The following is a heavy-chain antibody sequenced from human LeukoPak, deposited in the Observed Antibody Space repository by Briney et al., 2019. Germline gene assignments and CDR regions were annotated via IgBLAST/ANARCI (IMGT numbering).Heavy chain of an antibody. Sequence: SVKVSCKASGGTFSSYAISCVRQAPGQGLEWMERIIPILGIANYAQKFQGRVTITADKSTSTAYMELSSLRSEDTAVYYCARVSSEWELTKWDYWGQGTLVTVSS. CDR2: IIPILGIA. CDR3: ARVSSEWELTKWDY. V-gene: IGHV1-69*04. D-gene: IGHD1-26*01. J-gene: IGHJ4*02. CDR1: GGTFSSYA.